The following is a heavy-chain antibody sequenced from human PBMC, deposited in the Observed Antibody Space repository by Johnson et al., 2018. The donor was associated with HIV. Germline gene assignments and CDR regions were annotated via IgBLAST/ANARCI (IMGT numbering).Heavy chain of an antibody. Sequence: VQLVESGGGVVQPGGSLRLSCAASGFTFSSYGMHWVRQAPGKGLEWVSDSSRSGSTIYYADSVKGRFTISRDNAKNSLYLQMNSLRPEDTAVYYCARDHGWSRGWLFDAFDIWGQGTMVTVSS. CDR1: GFTFSSYG. J-gene: IGHJ3*02. D-gene: IGHD6-19*01. V-gene: IGHV3-48*04. CDR2: SSRSGSTI. CDR3: ARDHGWSRGWLFDAFDI.